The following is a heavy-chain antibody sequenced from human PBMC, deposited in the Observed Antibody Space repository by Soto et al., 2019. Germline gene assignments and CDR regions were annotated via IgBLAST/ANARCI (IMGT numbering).Heavy chain of an antibody. Sequence: PVVPIRLCWAAFGFTFVDSYISWIRQAPGKGLEWISYITFSGNTVYYADSLKGRFTISRDNAKNSLYLQMNRLRAEDTAVYYCARVSWREKYGMDVWGQGTTVTVSS. V-gene: IGHV3-11*01. CDR3: ARVSWREKYGMDV. CDR2: ITFSGNTV. CDR1: GFTFVDSY. J-gene: IGHJ6*02.